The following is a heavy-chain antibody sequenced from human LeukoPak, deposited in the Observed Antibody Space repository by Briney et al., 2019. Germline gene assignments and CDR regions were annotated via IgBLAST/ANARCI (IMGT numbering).Heavy chain of an antibody. CDR3: AKYSSSWTGFDY. V-gene: IGHV3-30-3*02. Sequence: GRSLRLSCAASGFTFSSYAMHWVRQAPGKGLEWVAVISYDGSNKYYADSVKGRFTTSRDNSKNTLYLQMNSLRAEDTAVYYCAKYSSSWTGFDYWGQGTLVTVSS. CDR1: GFTFSSYA. D-gene: IGHD6-13*01. J-gene: IGHJ4*02. CDR2: ISYDGSNK.